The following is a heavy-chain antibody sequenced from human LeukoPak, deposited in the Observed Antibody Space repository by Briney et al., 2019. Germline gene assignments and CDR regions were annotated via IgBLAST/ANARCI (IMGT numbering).Heavy chain of an antibody. CDR2: IYTSGST. CDR3: ARAYICSSTSCYGDLYYMDV. CDR1: GGSISSGSYY. J-gene: IGHJ6*03. D-gene: IGHD2-2*01. Sequence: PSETLSLTCTVSGGSISSGSYYWSWIRQPAGKGLEWIGRIYTSGSTNYNPSLKSRVTISVDTSKNQFSLKLSSVTAADTAVYYCARAYICSSTSCYGDLYYMDVWGKGTTVTVSS. V-gene: IGHV4-61*02.